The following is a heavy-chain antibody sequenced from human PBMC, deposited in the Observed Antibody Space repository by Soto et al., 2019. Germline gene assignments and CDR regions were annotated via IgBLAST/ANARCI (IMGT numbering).Heavy chain of an antibody. Sequence: ASVKVSCKASGYSFTNNDVSWVRQATGQGLEWMGWMNPGSGNTGYAQKFQGRVTMTRDISIATAYMELSSLRSDDTAIYYCARMETFGSLNWFDPWGQGTLVTVSS. CDR3: ARMETFGSLNWFDP. CDR2: MNPGSGNT. CDR1: GYSFTNND. D-gene: IGHD3-16*01. J-gene: IGHJ5*02. V-gene: IGHV1-8*01.